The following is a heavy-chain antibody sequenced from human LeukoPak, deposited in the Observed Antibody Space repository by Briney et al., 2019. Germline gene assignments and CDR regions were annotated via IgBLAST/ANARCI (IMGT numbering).Heavy chain of an antibody. Sequence: PSETLSLTCTVSGGSISSYYWSWIRQPPGKGLEWIGYIFYSGSTNYNPSLKSRVTISVDTSKNQFSLKLSSVTAADTAVYYCAREGYCSGGSCSSSIDYWGQGTLVTVSS. V-gene: IGHV4-59*01. J-gene: IGHJ4*02. CDR2: IFYSGST. D-gene: IGHD2-15*01. CDR1: GGSISSYY. CDR3: AREGYCSGGSCSSSIDY.